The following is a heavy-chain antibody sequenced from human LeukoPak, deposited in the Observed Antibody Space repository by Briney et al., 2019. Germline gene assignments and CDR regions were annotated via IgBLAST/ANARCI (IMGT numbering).Heavy chain of an antibody. J-gene: IGHJ3*02. V-gene: IGHV3-48*01. CDR2: ITDNSGTI. CDR3: ASWGPGRGAFDI. Sequence: PGGSLRPSCAASGFTFSTYSMNWVRQAPGKGLEWISFITDNSGTIYYADSVRGRFTISRDNAKNSLYLQMNSLRAEDTAVYYCASWGPGRGAFDIWGQGTMVTVSS. D-gene: IGHD3-16*01. CDR1: GFTFSTYS.